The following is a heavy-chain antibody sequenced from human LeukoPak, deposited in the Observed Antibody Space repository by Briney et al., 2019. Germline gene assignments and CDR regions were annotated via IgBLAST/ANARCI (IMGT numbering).Heavy chain of an antibody. CDR1: GFTFSSYG. J-gene: IGHJ3*02. D-gene: IGHD4-17*01. CDR3: AKDSTTVTTSMGEAFDI. Sequence: GGSLRLSYAASGFTFSSYGMHWVRQAPGKGLEWVAVISYDGSNKYYADSVKGRFTISRDNSKNTLYLQMNSLRAEDTAVYYCAKDSTTVTTSMGEAFDIWGQGTMVTVSS. CDR2: ISYDGSNK. V-gene: IGHV3-30*18.